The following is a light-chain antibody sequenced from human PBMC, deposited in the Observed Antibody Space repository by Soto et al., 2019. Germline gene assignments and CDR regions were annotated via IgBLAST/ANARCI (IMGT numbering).Light chain of an antibody. V-gene: IGKV3-15*01. J-gene: IGKJ4*01. CDR3: QQYNNWPPLT. Sequence: EIVMTQSPATLSVSPGDRATLSCRASQSVSSSLAWYQQIPGQAPRLLIYDASTRATGIPARFGGSGSGTEFTLTISCLQSEDCAVYYCQQYNNWPPLTFGGGTKVELK. CDR1: QSVSSS. CDR2: DAS.